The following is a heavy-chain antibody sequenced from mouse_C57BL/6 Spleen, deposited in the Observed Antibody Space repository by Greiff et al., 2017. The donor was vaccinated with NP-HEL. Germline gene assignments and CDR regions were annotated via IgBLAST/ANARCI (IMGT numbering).Heavy chain of an antibody. CDR2: IDPETGGT. V-gene: IGHV1-15*01. Sequence: VQGVESGAELVRPGASVTLSCKASGYTFTDYEMHWVKQTPVHGLEWIGAIDPETGGTAYNQKFKGKAILTADKSSSTAYMELRSLTSEDSAVYYCTRGTTVVVDWYFDVWGTGTTVTVSS. CDR3: TRGTTVVVDWYFDV. J-gene: IGHJ1*03. D-gene: IGHD1-1*01. CDR1: GYTFTDYE.